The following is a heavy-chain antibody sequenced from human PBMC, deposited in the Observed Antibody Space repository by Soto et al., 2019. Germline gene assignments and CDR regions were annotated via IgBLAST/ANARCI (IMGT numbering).Heavy chain of an antibody. J-gene: IGHJ4*02. CDR3: AREDSGYYYAYDY. Sequence: GGSLRLSCTASGFTFSSYTMDCVRQAPGKGLEWVSYISSGSSTMYYADSVKGRFTISRDNAKNSLYLHMNSLRAEDTAVYYCAREDSGYYYAYDYWGQGTLVTVSS. CDR2: ISSGSSTM. CDR1: GFTFSSYT. D-gene: IGHD5-12*01. V-gene: IGHV3-48*01.